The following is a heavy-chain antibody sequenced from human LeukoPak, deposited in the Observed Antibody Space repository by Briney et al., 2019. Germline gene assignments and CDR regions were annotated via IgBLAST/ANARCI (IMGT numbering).Heavy chain of an antibody. CDR1: GYSISSGYY. V-gene: IGHV4-38-2*02. Sequence: KPSETLSLTCTVSGYSISSGYYWGWIRQPPGKGLEWIGSIYYSGSTYYNLSLKSRVTISVDTSKNQFSLKLSSVTAADTAVYYCARDPTTVTTVDPGGQGTLVTVS. J-gene: IGHJ5*02. CDR3: ARDPTTVTTVDP. D-gene: IGHD4-17*01. CDR2: IYYSGST.